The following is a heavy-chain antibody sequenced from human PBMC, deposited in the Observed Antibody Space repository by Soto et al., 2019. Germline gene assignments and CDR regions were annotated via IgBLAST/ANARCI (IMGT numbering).Heavy chain of an antibody. V-gene: IGHV1-18*01. D-gene: IGHD4-17*01. CDR3: ARGTTVETGSY. Sequence: VKVSCKASGYTFTNFGISWVRQAPGQGLEWMGWISAYNGNTNYAQNFQGRVTMTTDTSTSTAYMELRSLRSDDTAVYYCARGTTVETGSYWGQGTLVTVSS. CDR2: ISAYNGNT. J-gene: IGHJ4*02. CDR1: GYTFTNFG.